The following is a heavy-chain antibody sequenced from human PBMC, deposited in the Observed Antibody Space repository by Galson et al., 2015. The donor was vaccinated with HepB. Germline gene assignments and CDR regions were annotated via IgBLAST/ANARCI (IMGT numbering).Heavy chain of an antibody. J-gene: IGHJ4*02. CDR3: AKDLGTQLWFGENSFDY. V-gene: IGHV3-23*01. CDR1: GFTFSSYA. CDR2: ISGSGGST. D-gene: IGHD3-10*01. Sequence: SLRLSCAASGFTFSSYAMSWVRQAPGKGLEWVSAISGSGGSTYYADSVKGRFTISRDNSKNTLYLQMNSLRAEDTAVYYCAKDLGTQLWFGENSFDYWGQGTLVTVSS.